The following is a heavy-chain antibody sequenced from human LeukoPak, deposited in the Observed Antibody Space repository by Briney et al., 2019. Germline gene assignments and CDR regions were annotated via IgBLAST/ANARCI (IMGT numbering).Heavy chain of an antibody. CDR1: GYTFTSYG. D-gene: IGHD3-9*01. CDR3: ARDVSNDILTLPLY. Sequence: GASVKVSCKASGYTFTSYGISWVRQAPGQGLEWMGWISAYNGDTNYAQKLQGRVTMTTDRSTNTAYMELRSLRSDDTAVYYCARDVSNDILTLPLYWGQGTLVTVSS. CDR2: ISAYNGDT. V-gene: IGHV1-18*01. J-gene: IGHJ4*02.